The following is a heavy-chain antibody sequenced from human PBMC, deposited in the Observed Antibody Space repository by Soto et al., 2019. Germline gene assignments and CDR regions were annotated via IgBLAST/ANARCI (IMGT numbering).Heavy chain of an antibody. CDR3: TRQPPYDF. J-gene: IGHJ4*02. Sequence: EVQLVESGGGLVQPGGSLKLSCAASGFTFSGSAMHWVRQASGKGLEWVGRIRSKANSYATAYAASVKGRFTISRDDSKNTAYLQMNSLKTEDTAVYYCTRQPPYDFWGQGTLVTVSS. V-gene: IGHV3-73*01. D-gene: IGHD3-3*01. CDR1: GFTFSGSA. CDR2: IRSKANSYAT.